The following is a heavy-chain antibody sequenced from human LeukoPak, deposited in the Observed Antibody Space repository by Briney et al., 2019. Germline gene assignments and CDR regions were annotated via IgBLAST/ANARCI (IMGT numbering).Heavy chain of an antibody. J-gene: IGHJ6*04. V-gene: IGHV3-38-3*01. Sequence: PGGSLRLSCVASGFTFSSYWMSWVRQAPGKGLGWVSSISGGSTYYADSRKGRFTISRDNSKNTLHLQMNSLRAEDTAVYYCTREPPGATLVVPAFWGKGTTVTVSS. D-gene: IGHD2-2*01. CDR3: TREPPGATLVVPAF. CDR1: GFTFSSYW. CDR2: ISGGST.